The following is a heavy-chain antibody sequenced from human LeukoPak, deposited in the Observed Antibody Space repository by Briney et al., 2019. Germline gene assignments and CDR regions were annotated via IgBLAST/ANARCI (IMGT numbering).Heavy chain of an antibody. CDR1: GYTFTSYG. J-gene: IGHJ4*02. CDR3: ARGAGYDFWSGYVPHYFDY. V-gene: IGHV1-18*01. D-gene: IGHD3-3*01. Sequence: AASVKVSCKASGYTFTSYGISWVRQAPGQGLEWMGWISAYNGSTNYAQKLQGRVTMTTDTSTSTAYMELRSLRSDDTAVYYCARGAGYDFWSGYVPHYFDYWGQGTLVTVSS. CDR2: ISAYNGST.